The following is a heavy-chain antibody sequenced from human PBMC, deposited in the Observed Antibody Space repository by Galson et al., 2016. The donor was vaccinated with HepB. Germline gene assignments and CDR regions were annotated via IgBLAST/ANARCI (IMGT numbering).Heavy chain of an antibody. CDR3: AKDSGRQGWLNGRMDF. CDR1: GFIFRNYP. D-gene: IGHD6-19*01. Sequence: SLRLSCAASGFIFRNYPMNWVRQAPGKGLEWVSGITGIGDSTYYADSVKGRITISRENSKNTLFLEINSLRAEETALYYCAKDSGRQGWLNGRMDFWGQGTQVTVSS. V-gene: IGHV3-23*01. J-gene: IGHJ4*02. CDR2: ITGIGDST.